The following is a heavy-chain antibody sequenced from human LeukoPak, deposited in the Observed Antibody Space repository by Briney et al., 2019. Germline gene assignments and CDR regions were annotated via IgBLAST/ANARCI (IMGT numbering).Heavy chain of an antibody. Sequence: PSETLSLTCTVSGGSISSYYWSWIRQPPGKGLEWIGRIYTSGSTNYNPSLKSRVTMSVDTSKNQFSLKLSSVTAADTAVYYCARVVGYGDYEGGYFDYWGQGTLVTVSS. J-gene: IGHJ4*02. D-gene: IGHD4-17*01. CDR1: GGSISSYY. CDR2: IYTSGST. V-gene: IGHV4-4*07. CDR3: ARVVGYGDYEGGYFDY.